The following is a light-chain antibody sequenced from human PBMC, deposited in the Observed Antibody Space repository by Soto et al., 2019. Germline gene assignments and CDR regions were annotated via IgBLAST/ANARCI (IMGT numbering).Light chain of an antibody. CDR3: QHYNSCPEA. CDR2: DAF. V-gene: IGKV3-11*01. CDR1: QSVISY. Sequence: EIVFTQSPATLSLSPGERATLSCRDTQSVISYLAWYQQKPGQAPRLXIYDAFNRDTGIPARFSGSGAGTECTRTISSLQPDDVATYYCQHYNSCPEAFGQGTKVDIK. J-gene: IGKJ1*01.